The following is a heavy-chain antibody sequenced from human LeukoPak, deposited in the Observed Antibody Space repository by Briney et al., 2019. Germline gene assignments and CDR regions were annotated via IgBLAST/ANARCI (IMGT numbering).Heavy chain of an antibody. J-gene: IGHJ6*02. V-gene: IGHV3-23*01. CDR2: ISGSGGST. Sequence: PGGSLRLSCAASGFTFSSYAMSWVRQAPGKGLEWVSAISGSGGSTYYADSVKGRFTISRDNSMNTLYLQMNSLRAEDTAVYYCAKEGATVIWDYYGMDVWGQGTTVTVSS. D-gene: IGHD4-17*01. CDR3: AKEGATVIWDYYGMDV. CDR1: GFTFSSYA.